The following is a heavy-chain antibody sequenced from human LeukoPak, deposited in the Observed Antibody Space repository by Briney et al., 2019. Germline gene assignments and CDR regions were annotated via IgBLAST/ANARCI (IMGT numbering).Heavy chain of an antibody. CDR2: IGIDSGNT. Sequence: GGSPRLSCAASGFTFSSYAMSWVRQAPGKGLEWITYIGIDSGNTNYADSVKGRFTISGDKAKNSLYLQMNSLRVEDTAVYYCARDYKYAFDNWGQGTLVTVSS. CDR1: GFTFSSYA. CDR3: ARDYKYAFDN. D-gene: IGHD5-24*01. J-gene: IGHJ4*02. V-gene: IGHV3-48*01.